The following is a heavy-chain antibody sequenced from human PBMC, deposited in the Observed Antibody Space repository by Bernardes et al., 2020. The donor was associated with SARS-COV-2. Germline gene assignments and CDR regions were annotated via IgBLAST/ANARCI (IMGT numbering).Heavy chain of an antibody. J-gene: IGHJ6*03. CDR3: ASTPKYCSSTSRCVYYYYMDV. CDR2: ISSSSSYI. D-gene: IGHD2-2*01. Sequence: GGSLRLSCAASGFTFSSYSMNWVRQAPGKGLEWVSSISSSSSYIYYADSVKGRFTISRDNAKNSLYLQMNSLRAEDTAVYYCASTPKYCSSTSRCVYYYYMDVWGKGTTVTVSS. V-gene: IGHV3-21*01. CDR1: GFTFSSYS.